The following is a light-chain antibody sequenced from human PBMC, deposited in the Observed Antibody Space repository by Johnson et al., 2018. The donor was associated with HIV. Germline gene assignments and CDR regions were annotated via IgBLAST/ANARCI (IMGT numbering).Light chain of an antibody. CDR3: GRWDSSLSAYV. J-gene: IGLJ1*01. CDR2: ENN. V-gene: IGLV1-51*02. Sequence: QSVLTQPPSVSAAPGQKVTISCSGSSSNIGNNYVSWYQQLPGTAPKLLIYENNKRPSGIPDRFSGSKSGPSATLGITGLQTGDDADYYCGRWDSSLSAYVFGTGTKVTVL. CDR1: SSNIGNNY.